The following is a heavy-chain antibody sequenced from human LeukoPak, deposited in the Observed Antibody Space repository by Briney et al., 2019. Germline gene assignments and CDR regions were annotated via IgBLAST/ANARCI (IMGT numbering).Heavy chain of an antibody. CDR2: ISGDGGST. Sequence: PGGSLRLSWAASGFTFDDYAMHWVRQAPGKGLEWVSLISGDGGSTYYADSVKGRFTISRDNSKNSLYLQMNSLRTEDTALYYCAKDSAAGRYYYYYGMDVWGQGTTVTVSS. J-gene: IGHJ6*02. CDR3: AKDSAAGRYYYYYGMDV. V-gene: IGHV3-43*02. CDR1: GFTFDDYA.